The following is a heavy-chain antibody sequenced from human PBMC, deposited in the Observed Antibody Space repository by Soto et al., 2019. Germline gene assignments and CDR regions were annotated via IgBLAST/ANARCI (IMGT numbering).Heavy chain of an antibody. V-gene: IGHV1-69*12. J-gene: IGHJ4*02. CDR3: ARGPPPRGAAPDY. D-gene: IGHD1-26*01. Sequence: QVQLVQSGAEVKKPGSSVKVSCKASGGTFSSYAISWVRQAPGQGLEWMGGIIPIFGTANYAQKFQGRVTISADESTSPAYMELSRLGSEDTAVYYCARGPPPRGAAPDYWGQGTLGTVSS. CDR2: IIPIFGTA. CDR1: GGTFSSYA.